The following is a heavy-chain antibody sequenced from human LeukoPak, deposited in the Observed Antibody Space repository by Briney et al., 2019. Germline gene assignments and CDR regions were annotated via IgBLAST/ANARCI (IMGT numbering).Heavy chain of an antibody. J-gene: IGHJ4*02. D-gene: IGHD3-16*02. CDR3: TRGDYVWGSYRYLLFDY. CDR2: IRSKAFGGTT. Sequence: GGSLRLSCAASGFTFSSYSMNWVRQAPGKGLEWVGFIRSKAFGGTTEYAASVKGRFTISRDDSKSIAYLQMNSLKTEDTAVYYCTRGDYVWGSYRYLLFDYWGQGTLVTVSS. V-gene: IGHV3-49*04. CDR1: GFTFSSYS.